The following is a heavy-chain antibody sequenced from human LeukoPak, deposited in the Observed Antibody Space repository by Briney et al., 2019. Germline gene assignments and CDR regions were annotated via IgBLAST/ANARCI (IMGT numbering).Heavy chain of an antibody. CDR1: GYSFINYR. J-gene: IGHJ5*02. D-gene: IGHD2-15*01. CDR2: IDPSDSYT. V-gene: IGHV5-10-1*01. Sequence: KVGGSLRISCKGSGYSFINYRISWVRQMPGKGLEWMGRIDPSDSYTNYSPSFQGHVTISADKSISTAYLQWTNLKASDTAMYYCARHQYRERINWFDPWGQGTLVTVSS. CDR3: ARHQYRERINWFDP.